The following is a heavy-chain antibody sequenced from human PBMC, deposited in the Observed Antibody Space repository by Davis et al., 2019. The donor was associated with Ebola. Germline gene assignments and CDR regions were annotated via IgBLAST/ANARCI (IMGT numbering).Heavy chain of an antibody. J-gene: IGHJ4*02. Sequence: ASVKVSCKASGYTFTSYGISWVRQAPGKGLEWMGGFDPEDGETIYAQKLQGRVTMTTGTSTSTAYMELRSLRSDDTAVYYCARAITMIVVVSYFDYWGQGTLVTVSS. CDR2: FDPEDGET. CDR1: GYTFTSYG. V-gene: IGHV1-18*04. CDR3: ARAITMIVVVSYFDY. D-gene: IGHD3-22*01.